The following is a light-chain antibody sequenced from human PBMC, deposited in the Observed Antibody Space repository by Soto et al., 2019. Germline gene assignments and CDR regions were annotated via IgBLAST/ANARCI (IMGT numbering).Light chain of an antibody. J-gene: IGKJ4*01. CDR1: QGIRND. CDR2: AAS. Sequence: AMQITQAPSSLSASVGDRVTITCRASQGIRNDLGWYQQKPGKAPKLLIYAASSLQSGVPSRFSGSGSGTDFTLTISSLQPEDFATYYCLQDYNYPRTFGGGTKVDI. V-gene: IGKV1-6*01. CDR3: LQDYNYPRT.